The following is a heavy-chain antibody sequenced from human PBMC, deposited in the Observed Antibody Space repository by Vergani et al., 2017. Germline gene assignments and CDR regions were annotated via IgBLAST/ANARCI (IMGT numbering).Heavy chain of an antibody. CDR2: IYYSGST. J-gene: IGHJ4*02. D-gene: IGHD3-10*01. CDR1: GGSISSSSYY. V-gene: IGHV4-39*01. Sequence: QPQLQESGPGLVKPSETLSLTCTVSGGSISSSSYYWGWIRQPPGKGLEWIGSIYYSGSTYYNPSLKSRVTISVDTSKNQFSLKLSSVTAADTAVYYCARQQGFGESYARDWGQGTLVTVSS. CDR3: ARQQGFGESYARD.